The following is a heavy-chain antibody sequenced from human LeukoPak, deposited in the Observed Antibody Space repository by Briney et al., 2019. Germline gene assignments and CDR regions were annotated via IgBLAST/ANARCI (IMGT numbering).Heavy chain of an antibody. Sequence: ASVKVSCKASGYTFTGYYMHWVRQAPGQGLEWMGWINPNSGGTNYAQKFQGRVTMTRDTSISTAYMELSRQRSDDTAVYYCARSGYGYNWFDPWGQGTLVTVSS. CDR1: GYTFTGYY. CDR3: ARSGYGYNWFDP. CDR2: INPNSGGT. V-gene: IGHV1-2*02. J-gene: IGHJ5*02. D-gene: IGHD5-12*01.